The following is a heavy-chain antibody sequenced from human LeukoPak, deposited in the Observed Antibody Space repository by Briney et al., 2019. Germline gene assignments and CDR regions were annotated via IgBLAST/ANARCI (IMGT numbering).Heavy chain of an antibody. CDR1: GGSISGRY. CDR2: WRYDGSP. D-gene: IGHD6-19*01. Sequence: SETMSLTCAVSGGSISGRYWSWIRQPPGKGLEWIANWRYDGSPNYTPSLESRATISLDTSKNQFSLRLTSVTAADTAVYYCVVTQKWLAFDYWGQGILVTVSS. CDR3: VVTQKWLAFDY. V-gene: IGHV4-59*08. J-gene: IGHJ4*02.